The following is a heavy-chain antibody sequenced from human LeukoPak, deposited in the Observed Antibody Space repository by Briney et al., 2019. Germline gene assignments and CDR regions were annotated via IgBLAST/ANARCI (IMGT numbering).Heavy chain of an antibody. D-gene: IGHD3-10*01. CDR1: GFTFSSYA. CDR2: ISYDGSNK. J-gene: IGHJ6*02. CDR3: ARVLVRDGWFGELLVLYGMDV. Sequence: GRSLRLPCAASGFTFSSYAMHWFRQAPGKGLEWVAVISYDGSNKYYADSVKGRFTISRDNSKNTLYLQMNSLRAEDTAVYYCARVLVRDGWFGELLVLYGMDVWGQGTTVTVSS. V-gene: IGHV3-30*04.